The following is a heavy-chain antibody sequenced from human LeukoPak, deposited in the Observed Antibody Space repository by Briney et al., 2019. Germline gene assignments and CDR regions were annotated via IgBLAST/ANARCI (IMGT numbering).Heavy chain of an antibody. CDR2: INPNSGGT. Sequence: ASVKVSCKASGYTFTGYYMHWGRQAPRQGLEWMGWINPNSGGTNYAQKLQGRVTMTTDTSTNTAYMELRSLRSDDTAVYYCARPYSSSWYYFDYWGQGTLVTVSS. J-gene: IGHJ4*02. CDR3: ARPYSSSWYYFDY. V-gene: IGHV1-2*02. D-gene: IGHD6-13*01. CDR1: GYTFTGYY.